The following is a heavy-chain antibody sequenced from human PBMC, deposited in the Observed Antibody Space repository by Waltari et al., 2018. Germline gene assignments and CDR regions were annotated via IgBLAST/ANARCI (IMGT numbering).Heavy chain of an antibody. D-gene: IGHD2-2*01. CDR1: GYTFAGYY. CDR3: ARTMGGGIVVVPAAPFDP. V-gene: IGHV1-2*02. J-gene: IGHJ5*02. CDR2: INPNSGGT. Sequence: QVQLLQSGAEVKKPVASVKVSCKASGYTFAGYYLHWVRQAPGQRLEGMGWINPNSGGTNYAQKFKGRITMTRDTSISTAYMELSRLRSDDTAVYYCARTMGGGIVVVPAAPFDPWGQGTLVTVSS.